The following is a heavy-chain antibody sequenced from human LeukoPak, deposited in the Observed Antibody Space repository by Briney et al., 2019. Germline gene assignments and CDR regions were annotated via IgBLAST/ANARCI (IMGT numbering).Heavy chain of an antibody. J-gene: IGHJ6*02. CDR1: GFTFSSYG. CDR3: AKDYYDFWSGYAYYYGMDV. CDR2: ISYDGSNK. D-gene: IGHD3-3*01. V-gene: IGHV3-30*18. Sequence: GRSLRRSCAASGFTFSSYGMHWVRQAPGKGLEWVAVISYDGSNKYYADSVKGRFTISRDNSKNTLYLQMNSLRAEDTAVYYCAKDYYDFWSGYAYYYGMDVWGQGTTVTVSS.